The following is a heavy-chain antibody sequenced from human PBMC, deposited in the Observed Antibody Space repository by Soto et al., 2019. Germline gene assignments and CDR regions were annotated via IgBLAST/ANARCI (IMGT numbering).Heavy chain of an antibody. CDR2: IYHSGST. D-gene: IGHD4-17*01. Sequence: SETLSLTCAVSGGSISSGGYSWSWIRQPPGKGLEWIGYIYHSGSTYYNPSLKSRVTISVDTSKSQFSLKLSSVTAADTAVYYCARLVTTAYWYFDLWGRGTLVTVSS. CDR1: GGSISSGGYS. V-gene: IGHV4-30-2*03. J-gene: IGHJ2*01. CDR3: ARLVTTAYWYFDL.